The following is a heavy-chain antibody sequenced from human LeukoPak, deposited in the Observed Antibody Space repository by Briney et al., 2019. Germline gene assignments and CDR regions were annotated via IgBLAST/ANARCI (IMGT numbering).Heavy chain of an antibody. CDR2: IYYTGST. CDR3: ARRTAYPTLSHYYYMDV. CDR1: GVSITTYY. V-gene: IGHV4-59*08. J-gene: IGHJ6*03. D-gene: IGHD5-24*01. Sequence: SETLSLTCTVSGVSITTYYGRCIPHPPGKGLEWIGYIYYTGSTNYNPSLKSRVTISVDTSKNPFSLKLSSVTAADTAVYYCARRTAYPTLSHYYYMDVWGKGTTVTVSS.